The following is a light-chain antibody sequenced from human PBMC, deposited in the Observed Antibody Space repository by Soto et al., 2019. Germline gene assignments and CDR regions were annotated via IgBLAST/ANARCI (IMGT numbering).Light chain of an antibody. CDR3: AAWDDSLTRPV. Sequence: QAVVTQPPSTTGTPGQKITISCSGRSSDIGSNSVCWYQQLPGTAPKLLIYKNNQRPSGVPDRFSGSKSGTSASLAISGLRSEDAADYYCAAWDDSLTRPVFGGGTQLTVL. CDR1: SSDIGSNS. CDR2: KNN. J-gene: IGLJ2*01. V-gene: IGLV1-47*01.